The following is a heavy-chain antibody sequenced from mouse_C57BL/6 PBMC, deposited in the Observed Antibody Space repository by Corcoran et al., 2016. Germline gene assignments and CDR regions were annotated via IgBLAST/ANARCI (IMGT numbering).Heavy chain of an antibody. Sequence: QVQLQQSGPELVKPGASVKISCKASGYTFTDYYINWVKQRPGQGLEWIGWIFPGSGSTYYNEKFKGKATLTVDKSSSTAYMLLSSLTSEDSAVYFCARWEVYDGPRDAMDYWGQGTSVTVSS. CDR2: IFPGSGST. CDR3: ARWEVYDGPRDAMDY. CDR1: GYTFTDYY. V-gene: IGHV1-75*01. J-gene: IGHJ4*01. D-gene: IGHD2-3*01.